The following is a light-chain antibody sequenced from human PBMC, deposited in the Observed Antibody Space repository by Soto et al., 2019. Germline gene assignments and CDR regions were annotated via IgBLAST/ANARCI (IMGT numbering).Light chain of an antibody. Sequence: EIVLTQSPATLSLSPGERATLSCRASQSVSSYLAWYQQKPGQAPRLLIYDASNRATGIPARFSGSGSGTDFTLTISSLEPEDFAVYYCQQRSNWPPGTFCGGTKVEIK. CDR1: QSVSSY. CDR2: DAS. J-gene: IGKJ4*01. V-gene: IGKV3-11*01. CDR3: QQRSNWPPGT.